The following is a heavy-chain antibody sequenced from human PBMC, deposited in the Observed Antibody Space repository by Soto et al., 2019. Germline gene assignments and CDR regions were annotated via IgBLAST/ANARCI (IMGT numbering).Heavy chain of an antibody. J-gene: IGHJ5*02. CDR1: GGTFSSYA. V-gene: IGHV1-69*13. Sequence: SVKVSCKASGGTFSSYAISWVRQAPGQGLEWMGGIIPIFGTANCAQKFQGRVTITADESTSTAYMELSSLRSEDTAVYYCVYSSSAYSNNWFDPWGQGTLVTVSS. CDR2: IIPIFGTA. CDR3: VYSSSAYSNNWFDP. D-gene: IGHD6-6*01.